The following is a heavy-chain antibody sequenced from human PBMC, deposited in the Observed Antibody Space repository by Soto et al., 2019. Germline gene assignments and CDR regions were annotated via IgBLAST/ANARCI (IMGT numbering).Heavy chain of an antibody. CDR1: GGSISSGGYY. CDR3: ARVGADRRENYYYGMDV. V-gene: IGHV4-31*03. D-gene: IGHD6-13*01. J-gene: IGHJ6*02. Sequence: PSETLSLTCTVSGGSISSGGYYWSWIRQHPGKGLEWIGYIYYSGSTYYNPSLKSRVTISVDTSKNQFSLKLSSVTAADKAVYYCARVGADRRENYYYGMDVWGQGTTVTVSS. CDR2: IYYSGST.